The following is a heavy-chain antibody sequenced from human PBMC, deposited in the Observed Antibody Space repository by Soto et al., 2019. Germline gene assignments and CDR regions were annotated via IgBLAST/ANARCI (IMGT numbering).Heavy chain of an antibody. Sequence: LRLSCAASGFTFSSYGMHCVRQAPVKGLEWVAVIWYDGSNKYYADSVKGRFTISRDNSKNTLYLQMNSLRAEDTAVYYCARDRSEWLSGTNWFDPWGQGTLVTVSS. J-gene: IGHJ5*02. D-gene: IGHD5-12*01. CDR2: IWYDGSNK. CDR1: GFTFSSYG. CDR3: ARDRSEWLSGTNWFDP. V-gene: IGHV3-33*01.